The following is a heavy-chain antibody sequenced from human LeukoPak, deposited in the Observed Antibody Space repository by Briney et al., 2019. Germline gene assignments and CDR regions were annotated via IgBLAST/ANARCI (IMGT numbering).Heavy chain of an antibody. CDR1: GYSISTGYY. Sequence: SETLSLTCTVSGYSISTGYYWDWIRQPPGKGLEWIGTFYHGGSTYYNPSLKSRVTISLDTSKNQFSLELRSVTAADTSTYYCARLGYCSGGTCFPFLYYFDYWGHGTLVTVSP. J-gene: IGHJ4*01. D-gene: IGHD2-15*01. V-gene: IGHV4-38-2*02. CDR2: FYHGGST. CDR3: ARLGYCSGGTCFPFLYYFDY.